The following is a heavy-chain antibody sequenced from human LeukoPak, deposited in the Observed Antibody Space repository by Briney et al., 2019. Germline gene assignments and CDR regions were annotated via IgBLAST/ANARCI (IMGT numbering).Heavy chain of an antibody. J-gene: IGHJ4*02. CDR1: GYTFISYA. V-gene: IGHV7-4-1*02. CDR2: INTNTGNP. CDR3: GRDPKLGICGYTYGYIDY. Sequence: ASVKVSCKTSGYTFISYAMNWVRQAPGQGLEWMGWINTNTGNPTYAQGFTGRYVFSLDTSVSTAYLQISGLKADDTAVYYCGRDPKLGICGYTYGYIDYWGQGTLVTVSS. D-gene: IGHD5-18*01.